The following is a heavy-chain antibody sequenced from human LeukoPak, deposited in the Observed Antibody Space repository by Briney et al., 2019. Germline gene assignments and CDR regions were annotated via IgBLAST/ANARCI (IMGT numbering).Heavy chain of an antibody. CDR1: GDSISGSSYY. V-gene: IGHV4-39*07. CDR2: IYYGGST. D-gene: IGHD2-15*01. J-gene: IGHJ4*02. CDR3: ARGSCSGGSCYHGLDY. Sequence: SETLSLTCTVSGDSISGSSYYWGWIRQPPGKGLEWIGNIYYGGSTYYSPSLKSRVSISVDTSKNQFSLKLSSVTAADTAVYYCARGSCSGGSCYHGLDYWGQGTLVTVSS.